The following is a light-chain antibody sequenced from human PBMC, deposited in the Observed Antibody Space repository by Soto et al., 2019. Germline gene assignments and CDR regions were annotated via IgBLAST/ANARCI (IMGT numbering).Light chain of an antibody. Sequence: DIQMNQSPSSLSASVGDRVTITCHASQDISKNLDWYQQKPGKAPKVLIYDASTLAAGVPSRFSGSGSGTDFALTLSGRQPEHSATYYWQHDDTHHLPVYTFSRGTKLDIK. CDR3: QHDDTHHLPVYT. CDR2: DAS. V-gene: IGKV1-33*01. J-gene: IGKJ2*01. CDR1: QDISKN.